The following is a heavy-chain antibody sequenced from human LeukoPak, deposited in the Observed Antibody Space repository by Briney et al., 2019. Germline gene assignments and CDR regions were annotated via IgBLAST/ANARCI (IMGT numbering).Heavy chain of an antibody. CDR3: ARVVMHTIDY. D-gene: IGHD2-8*01. Sequence: PGGSLRLSCAASGFTFNNYAMYWVRQAPGKGLEWVAVISYDGSNKYYADSVKGRFTISRDHSKNTLYLQMNSLRDEDTAVYYCARVVMHTIDYWGQGTLVTVSS. V-gene: IGHV3-30*04. J-gene: IGHJ4*02. CDR2: ISYDGSNK. CDR1: GFTFNNYA.